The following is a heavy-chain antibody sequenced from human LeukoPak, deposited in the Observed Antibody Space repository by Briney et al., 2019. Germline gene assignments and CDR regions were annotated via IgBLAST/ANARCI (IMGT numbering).Heavy chain of an antibody. CDR3: AREPDSSGGYFDY. V-gene: IGHV4-39*07. CDR2: IYYSGST. CDR1: GGSISSTNYH. D-gene: IGHD6-19*01. Sequence: PSETLSLTCTVSGGSISSTNYHWGWIRQPPGKGLEWIGSIYYSGSTYYNPSVKSRVTISVDTSKNQFSLKLSSVTAADTAVYYCAREPDSSGGYFDYWGQGTLVTVSS. J-gene: IGHJ4*02.